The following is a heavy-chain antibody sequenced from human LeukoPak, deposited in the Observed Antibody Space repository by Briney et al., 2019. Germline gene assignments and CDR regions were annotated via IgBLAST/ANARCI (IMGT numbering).Heavy chain of an antibody. D-gene: IGHD5-12*01. CDR3: ARSGPYGGYVYYYMDV. V-gene: IGHV1-69*05. CDR1: GGTFSSYA. J-gene: IGHJ6*03. CDR2: IIPIFGTA. Sequence: SVKVSCKASGGTFSSYAISWVRQAPGQGLEWMGRIIPIFGTANYAQKFQGRVTITTDESTSTAYMELSSLRSEDTAVYYCARSGPYGGYVYYYMDVWGKGTTVTVPS.